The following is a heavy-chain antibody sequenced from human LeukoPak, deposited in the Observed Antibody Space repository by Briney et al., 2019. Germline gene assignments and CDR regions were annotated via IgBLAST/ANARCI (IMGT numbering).Heavy chain of an antibody. Sequence: PGGSLRLSCAASGFTFSSYAMHWVRKAPGKGLEYVSAISSNGGSTYYANSVKGRFTISRDNSKNTLYLQMGSLRAEDMAVYYCARDSGTAMVIFDYWGQGTLVTVSS. CDR1: GFTFSSYA. D-gene: IGHD5-18*01. V-gene: IGHV3-64*01. CDR3: ARDSGTAMVIFDY. J-gene: IGHJ4*02. CDR2: ISSNGGST.